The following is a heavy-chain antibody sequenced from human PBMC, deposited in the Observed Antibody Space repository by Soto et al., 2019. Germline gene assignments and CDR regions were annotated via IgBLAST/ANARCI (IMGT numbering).Heavy chain of an antibody. CDR3: ARVSMYGWGYDY. CDR2: INHSGST. V-gene: IGHV4-34*01. D-gene: IGHD2-21*01. Sequence: QVQLQQWGAGLLKPSETLSLTCAVYGGSFSGYYWSWIRQPPGKGLEWIGEINHSGSTNYNPSLKSRVTISVDTSKNQFSLKRSSVTAADTAVYYCARVSMYGWGYDYWGQGTLVTVSS. J-gene: IGHJ4*02. CDR1: GGSFSGYY.